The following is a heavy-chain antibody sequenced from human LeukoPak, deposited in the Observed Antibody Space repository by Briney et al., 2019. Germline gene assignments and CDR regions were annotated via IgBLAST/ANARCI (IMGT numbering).Heavy chain of an antibody. CDR3: AGTPWFGELTLDY. D-gene: IGHD3-10*01. CDR1: GFTFTSST. Sequence: SVKVSCKASGFTFTSSTIQWVRQARGQRLEWIGWIVVGSGSTNYAQKFQERVIITRDMSTTTVYMELSSLRSGDTAVYYCAGTPWFGELTLDYWGQGTLVTVSS. V-gene: IGHV1-58*02. CDR2: IVVGSGST. J-gene: IGHJ4*02.